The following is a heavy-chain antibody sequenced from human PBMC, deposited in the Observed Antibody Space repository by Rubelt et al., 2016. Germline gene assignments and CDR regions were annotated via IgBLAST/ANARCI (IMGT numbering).Heavy chain of an antibody. CDR2: VYYSGRI. Sequence: QVQLQESGPGLVKPSETLSLTCTVSAGSISSTDYYWGWIRQPPGKGLEWIGGVYYSGRIYYNPSLKSPVTISVDTSRHHFYRMVSFVAGAGTAVYVCARHGPKYQMLDFENLGQGTLVIVSA. CDR3: ARHGPKYQMLDFEN. CDR1: AGSISSTDYY. J-gene: IGHJ4*02. D-gene: IGHD2-2*01. V-gene: IGHV4-39*01.